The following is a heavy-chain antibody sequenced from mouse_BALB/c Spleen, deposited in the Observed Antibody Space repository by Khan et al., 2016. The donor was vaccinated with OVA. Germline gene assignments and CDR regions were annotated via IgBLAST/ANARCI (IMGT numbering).Heavy chain of an antibody. V-gene: IGHV5-17*02. Sequence: EVELVESGGNLVQPGGSRKLSCAASGFTFSGFGMHWVRQAPEKGLEWVAYISSGSSTIYYADTVKGRFTITRDNPNNTLFLHSTSLRSEDTTLYYCATRRSFSGYYGCAMDYWGQGTSGTVSS. CDR2: ISSGSSTI. CDR3: ATRRSFSGYYGCAMDY. CDR1: GFTFSGFG. D-gene: IGHD2-3*01. J-gene: IGHJ4*01.